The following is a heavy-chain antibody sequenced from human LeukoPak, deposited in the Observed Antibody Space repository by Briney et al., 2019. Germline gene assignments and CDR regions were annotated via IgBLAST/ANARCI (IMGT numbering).Heavy chain of an antibody. Sequence: GGSLRLSCAASGFTFSASWMTWVRQAPGKGLEWVANIDQDGGEQYYVDSVKGRFTISRDNTKNSLYLQMNGLRAEDTAVYYCAKENIDFWTSPTTFMDVWGKGTTVIVSS. CDR2: IDQDGGEQ. D-gene: IGHD3-3*01. J-gene: IGHJ6*04. CDR1: GFTFSASW. V-gene: IGHV3-7*01. CDR3: AKENIDFWTSPTTFMDV.